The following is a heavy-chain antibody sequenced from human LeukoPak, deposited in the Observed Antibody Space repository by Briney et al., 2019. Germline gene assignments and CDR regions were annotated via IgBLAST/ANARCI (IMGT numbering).Heavy chain of an antibody. CDR3: ARDGGYGSRSYYNPFDY. CDR1: GFTFSGAW. CDR2: IREDGTEK. J-gene: IGHJ4*02. D-gene: IGHD3-10*01. Sequence: GGSLRLSCTASGFTFSGAWMTWVRQAPGKGLEWVANIREDGTEKNYVDSVKGRFTISRDNAKNSLYLQMNSLRAEDTALYYCARDGGYGSRSYYNPFDYWGQGTLVTVSS. V-gene: IGHV3-7*03.